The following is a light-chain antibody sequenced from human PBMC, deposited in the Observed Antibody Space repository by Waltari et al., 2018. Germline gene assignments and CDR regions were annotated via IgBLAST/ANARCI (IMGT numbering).Light chain of an antibody. CDR1: SSNIGAGYN. CDR2: DKI. CDR3: QSYDRSLGVVV. V-gene: IGLV1-40*01. Sequence: QSVLTQPPSVSGAPGPRVTISCSGSSSNIGAGYNVHWYQQLPGTAPKLLIHDKINRPSGVPDRFSASNSGTSASLAITGLQAEDEADYYCQSYDRSLGVVVFGGGTELTVL. J-gene: IGLJ2*01.